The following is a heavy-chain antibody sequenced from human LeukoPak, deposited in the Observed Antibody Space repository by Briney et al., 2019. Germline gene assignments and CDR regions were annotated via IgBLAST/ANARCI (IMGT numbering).Heavy chain of an antibody. D-gene: IGHD3-10*01. CDR3: ARGGLLLWFGELLKPTNDY. Sequence: ASVKVSCKASGYTFTSYGISWVRQAPGQGLEWMGWISAYNGNTNYAQKLQGRVTMTTDTSTSTAYMELRSLRSDDTAVYYCARGGLLLWFGELLKPTNDYWGQGTLVTVSS. J-gene: IGHJ4*02. CDR2: ISAYNGNT. CDR1: GYTFTSYG. V-gene: IGHV1-18*01.